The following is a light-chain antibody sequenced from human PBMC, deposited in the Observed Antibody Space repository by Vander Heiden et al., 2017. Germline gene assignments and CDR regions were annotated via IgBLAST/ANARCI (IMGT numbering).Light chain of an antibody. J-gene: IGKJ4*01. Sequence: DIQITQSPSSLSASVGDRVTITCQASQGIANYLNWYQQKPGKAPKLLIYDASTLETGVPSRFSGTVSGTDFTFTISSLQPEDIGTYYCQHYDTLPVTFGGGTKVEIK. V-gene: IGKV1-33*01. CDR3: QHYDTLPVT. CDR2: DAS. CDR1: QGIANY.